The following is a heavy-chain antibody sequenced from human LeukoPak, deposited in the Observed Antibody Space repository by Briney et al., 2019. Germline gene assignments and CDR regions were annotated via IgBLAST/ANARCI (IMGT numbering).Heavy chain of an antibody. J-gene: IGHJ6*02. D-gene: IGHD2-21*02. CDR3: ARGDTEANPYYYYYYGMDV. CDR1: GGSISSYY. V-gene: IGHV4-59*01. Sequence: PSETLSLTCTVSGGSISSYYWSWIRQPPGKGLEWIGYIYYSGSTNYNPSLKSRVTISVDTSKNQFSLKLSSVTAADTAVYYCARGDTEANPYYYYYYGMDVWGQGTTVTVSS. CDR2: IYYSGST.